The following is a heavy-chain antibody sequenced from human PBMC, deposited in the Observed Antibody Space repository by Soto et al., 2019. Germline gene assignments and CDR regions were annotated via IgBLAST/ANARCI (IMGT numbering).Heavy chain of an antibody. Sequence: QVQLRQWGAGLLKPSETLSLTCAVYGGSFSGYYWSWIRQPPGKGLEWIGEINHSGSTNYNPSLKSRVTISVDTSKNQFSLKLSSVTAADTAVYYCARRRSGCSGGSCYYVDYWGQGTLVTVSS. V-gene: IGHV4-34*01. J-gene: IGHJ4*02. CDR3: ARRRSGCSGGSCYYVDY. D-gene: IGHD2-15*01. CDR1: GGSFSGYY. CDR2: INHSGST.